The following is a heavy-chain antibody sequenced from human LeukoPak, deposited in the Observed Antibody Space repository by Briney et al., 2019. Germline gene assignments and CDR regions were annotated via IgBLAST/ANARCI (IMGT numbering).Heavy chain of an antibody. D-gene: IGHD2-21*01. V-gene: IGHV1-2*02. CDR1: GYTFTDYC. CDR3: ARADRLHGGPYLIGP. CDR2: INPNSGGT. Sequence: ASVKVSCKTSGYTFTDYCMHWVRQAPGQGLEWMGWINPNSGGTSSAQKFQGRGTMTRDTSITTVYMEVSWLTSDDTAIYYCARADRLHGGPYLIGPWGQGTLVTVSS. J-gene: IGHJ5*02.